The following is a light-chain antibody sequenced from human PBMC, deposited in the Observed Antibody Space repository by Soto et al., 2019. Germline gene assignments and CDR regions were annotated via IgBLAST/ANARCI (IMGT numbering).Light chain of an antibody. CDR1: QAIRHY. V-gene: IGKV1-33*01. J-gene: IGKJ4*01. Sequence: DIQMTQSPSSLSASVGDRVTITCQASQAIRHYLNWYQQRPGTAPKLLIYGGSTLETGVPSRFSGRGSAADFTLTISSLQPEDIATYYCQQYDTLPPTFGGGTKVEIK. CDR2: GGS. CDR3: QQYDTLPPT.